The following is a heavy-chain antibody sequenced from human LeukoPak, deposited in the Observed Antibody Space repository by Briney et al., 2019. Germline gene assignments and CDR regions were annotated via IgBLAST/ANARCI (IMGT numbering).Heavy chain of an antibody. Sequence: QPGGSLRLSCADSGFTFSSYGFHWVRQAPGKGLEWVAVISYDGNKKYYADSVKGRFTISRDNPKNTLFLLMNSLRAEDTAVYYCAKEPSRTDYWGQGTLVTVSS. CDR3: AKEPSRTDY. CDR2: ISYDGNKK. V-gene: IGHV3-30-3*01. J-gene: IGHJ4*02. CDR1: GFTFSSYG.